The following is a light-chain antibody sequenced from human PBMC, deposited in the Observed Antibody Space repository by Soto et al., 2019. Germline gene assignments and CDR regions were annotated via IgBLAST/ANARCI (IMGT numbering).Light chain of an antibody. J-gene: IGKJ1*01. CDR1: ESVSKW. CDR2: DAS. Sequence: DIQMTQSPSFLSASVGDKVTITCRATESVSKWLAWYQEKPGNPPRPLIYDASTLESGVPSRFSGSGSGTDFTLTISSLQADDFAIYYCQQYNSYSWTFGQGTKVEMK. V-gene: IGKV1-5*01. CDR3: QQYNSYSWT.